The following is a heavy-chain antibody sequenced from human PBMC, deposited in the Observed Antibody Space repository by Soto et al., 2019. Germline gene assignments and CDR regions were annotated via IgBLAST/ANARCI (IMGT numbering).Heavy chain of an antibody. J-gene: IGHJ4*02. V-gene: IGHV3-33*01. CDR1: GFPFSSYG. Sequence: GGSLRLSCAASGFPFSSYGMHWVRQAPGKGLEWVAIIWYDGSNKYYAESVKGRFTISREDSKNTLYLQMNSLRAEDTAVYYCARSYSGYDSVGYWGQGTLVTSPQ. CDR3: ARSYSGYDSVGY. CDR2: IWYDGSNK. D-gene: IGHD5-12*01.